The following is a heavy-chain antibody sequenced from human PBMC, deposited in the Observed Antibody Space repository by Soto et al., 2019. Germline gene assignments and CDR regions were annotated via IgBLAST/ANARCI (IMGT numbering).Heavy chain of an antibody. V-gene: IGHV4-31*03. CDR2: IYYSGST. Sequence: SETLSLTCTVSGGSISSGGYYWSWIRQHPGKGLEWIGYIYYSGSTYYNPSLKSRVTISVDTSKNQFSLKLSSVTAADTAVYYCARENPRITIFGVVIIHGRWSDPWGQGTLVTVSS. CDR3: ARENPRITIFGVVIIHGRWSDP. D-gene: IGHD3-3*01. CDR1: GGSISSGGYY. J-gene: IGHJ5*02.